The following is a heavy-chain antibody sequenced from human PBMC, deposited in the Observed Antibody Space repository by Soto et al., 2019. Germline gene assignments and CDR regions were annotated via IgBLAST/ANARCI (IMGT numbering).Heavy chain of an antibody. J-gene: IGHJ4*02. CDR1: GFTFSSST. CDR3: ARDLGEMYAV. V-gene: IGHV3-21*01. Sequence: PGGSLRLSCAGSGFTFSSSTMSWVRQAPGKGLEWVSSISSSSAYIYNADSLKGRFTISRDNAKNSLYLQMNSLRAEDTAVYFCARDLGEMYAVWGQGTLVTVSS. CDR2: ISSSSAYI. D-gene: IGHD2-8*01.